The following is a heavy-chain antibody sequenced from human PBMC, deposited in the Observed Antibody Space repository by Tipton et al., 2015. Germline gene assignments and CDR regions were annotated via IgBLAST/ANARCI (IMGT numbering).Heavy chain of an antibody. V-gene: IGHV4-38-2*01. Sequence: LRLSCAASGFTVSSNYMSWVRQAPGKGLEWIGSISHSGNTYYNPSLKSRVTMSRDTSKNQFSLKLTSVTAADTAVYYCARGSYFDKWGQGTLVTVSS. CDR3: ARGSYFDK. CDR2: ISHSGNT. J-gene: IGHJ4*02. CDR1: GFTVSSNY.